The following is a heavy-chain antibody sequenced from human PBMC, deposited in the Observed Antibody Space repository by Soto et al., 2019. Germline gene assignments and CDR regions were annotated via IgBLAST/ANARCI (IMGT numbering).Heavy chain of an antibody. J-gene: IGHJ5*02. Sequence: SETLSLTCTVSGGSISSSSYYWGWIRQPPGKGLEWIGSIYYSGSTYYNPSLKSRVTISVDTSKNQFSLKLSSVTAADTAVYYCASGRYYGSGSYPKHTSWFDPWGQGTLVTVSS. CDR3: ASGRYYGSGSYPKHTSWFDP. CDR1: GGSISSSSYY. CDR2: IYYSGST. D-gene: IGHD3-10*01. V-gene: IGHV4-39*01.